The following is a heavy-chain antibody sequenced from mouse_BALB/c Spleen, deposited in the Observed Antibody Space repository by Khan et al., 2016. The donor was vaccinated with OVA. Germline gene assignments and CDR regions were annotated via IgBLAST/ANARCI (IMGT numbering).Heavy chain of an antibody. Sequence: EVELVESGGGLVKPGGSLKLSCAASGFTFSDYYMYWVRQTPEKRLEWVATISDGGSYTYYPDSVKGRFTISRDNAKNNLYLQMSSLKTEDTAMYDIARASYGGFDYWGQGTLVTVAA. V-gene: IGHV5-4*02. D-gene: IGHD1-1*02. J-gene: IGHJ3*01. CDR2: ISDGGSYT. CDR1: GFTFSDYY. CDR3: ARASYGGFDY.